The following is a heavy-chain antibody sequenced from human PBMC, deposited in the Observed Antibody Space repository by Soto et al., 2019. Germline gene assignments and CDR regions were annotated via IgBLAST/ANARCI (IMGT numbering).Heavy chain of an antibody. J-gene: IGHJ5*02. CDR1: GGSITSGDSY. CDR3: AGYYGSANWFDP. CDR2: IFYIGTP. D-gene: IGHD3-10*01. Sequence: SETLSLTCTLTGGSITSGDSYWSWIRQHPEKGLEWIGYIFYIGTPYYNPSLKSRVTLSVDTSKNQFSLKLNSVTAADTAVYYCAGYYGSANWFDPWGQGIQVTVSS. V-gene: IGHV4-31*03.